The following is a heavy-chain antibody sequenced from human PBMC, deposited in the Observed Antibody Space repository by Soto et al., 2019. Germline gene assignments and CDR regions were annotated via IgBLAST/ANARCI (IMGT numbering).Heavy chain of an antibody. J-gene: IGHJ4*02. CDR3: ARGWGYDNTDYYYAY. CDR1: GGSFNRHT. Sequence: QVQLVQSGAEVRKPGSSGRVSCKASGGSFNRHTISWVRQAPGQGLEWMGGLIPIFGTANHAQKFQGRVTISADESTSTVYMELSSLRSDDTAIYYCARGWGYDNTDYYYAYWGQGTLVIVSS. V-gene: IGHV1-69*01. CDR2: LIPIFGTA. D-gene: IGHD3-16*01.